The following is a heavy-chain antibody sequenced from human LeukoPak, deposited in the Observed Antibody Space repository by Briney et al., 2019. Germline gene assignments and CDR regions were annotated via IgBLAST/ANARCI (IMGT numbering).Heavy chain of an antibody. Sequence: ASVKVSCKASGYTFTGYYMHWVRRAPGQGLEWMGWINPNSGGTNYAQKFQGRVTMTRDTSISTAYMELSRLRSDDTAVYYCARGPRRSWFGTIQAVDYWGQGTLVTVSS. V-gene: IGHV1-2*02. CDR3: ARGPRRSWFGTIQAVDY. CDR1: GYTFTGYY. CDR2: INPNSGGT. J-gene: IGHJ4*02. D-gene: IGHD3-10*01.